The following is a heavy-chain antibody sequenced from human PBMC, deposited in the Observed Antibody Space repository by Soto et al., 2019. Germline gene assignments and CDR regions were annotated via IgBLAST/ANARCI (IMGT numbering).Heavy chain of an antibody. D-gene: IGHD3-22*01. Sequence: GGSLRLSCAASGFSFSSYAMSWVRQAPPQGLEWVSSISTRGGRTYYADSVKGRFSISRDDSANAVYLDMDNLSAEDTGIYYCAKEFYYDASGQYYELYFDAWGQGALATVSS. CDR1: GFSFSSYA. J-gene: IGHJ4*02. CDR2: ISTRGGRT. V-gene: IGHV3-23*01. CDR3: AKEFYYDASGQYYELYFDA.